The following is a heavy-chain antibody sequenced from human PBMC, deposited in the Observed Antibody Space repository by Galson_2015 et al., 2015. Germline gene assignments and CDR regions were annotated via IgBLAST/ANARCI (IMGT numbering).Heavy chain of an antibody. J-gene: IGHJ4*02. D-gene: IGHD3-10*01. CDR3: ARELGGTYYFDY. V-gene: IGHV1-46*04. CDR1: GYTFTNYF. CDR2: INPSGAAT. Sequence: SVKVSCKASGYTFTNYFIQWVRQAPGQGLEWVVAINPSGAATFYAQKLQGRVTMTRDTPTSTVYVELSSLGSEDTAVYYCARELGGTYYFDYWGLGTLVTVSS.